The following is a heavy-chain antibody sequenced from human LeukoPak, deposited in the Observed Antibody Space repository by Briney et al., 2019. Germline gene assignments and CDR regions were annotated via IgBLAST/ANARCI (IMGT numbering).Heavy chain of an antibody. Sequence: GESLKISCQGSGYSFTSYWIGWVRQMPGKGLEWMGIISPGDSGTRYSPSFQGQVTMSADKSISTAYLQWSSLKASDTAMYYCARRIAAAEMIDYWGQGTLVTVSS. J-gene: IGHJ4*02. V-gene: IGHV5-51*01. CDR2: ISPGDSGT. D-gene: IGHD6-13*01. CDR3: ARRIAAAEMIDY. CDR1: GYSFTSYW.